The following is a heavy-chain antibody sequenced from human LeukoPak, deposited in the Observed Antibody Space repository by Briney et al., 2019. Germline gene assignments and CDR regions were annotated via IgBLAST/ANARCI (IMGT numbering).Heavy chain of an antibody. J-gene: IGHJ5*02. D-gene: IGHD3-22*01. CDR2: ISYDGSNK. V-gene: IGHV3-30*18. CDR3: AKAQGDYYYDSSGYYDWFAH. Sequence: GGSLRLSCAASGFTFSSYGMNWVRQAPGKGLEWVAVISYDGSNKYYADSVKGRFTISRDNSKNTLYLQMNRLRAEDTAVYYCAKAQGDYYYDSSGYYDWFAHWGQGTLVTVSS. CDR1: GFTFSSYG.